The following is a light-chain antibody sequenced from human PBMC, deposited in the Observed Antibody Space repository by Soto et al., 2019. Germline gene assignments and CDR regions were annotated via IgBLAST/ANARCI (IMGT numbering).Light chain of an antibody. Sequence: DIVMTQSPDSLAVSLGQRATINCRSSQSLLYNSNNKNYLAWYQQKPGQPPNLLIYWASTRESGVPDRFSGSGSGTDFTLTISSLQAEDVAVYFCLQYYNIPRTFGQGTKVEIK. CDR3: LQYYNIPRT. J-gene: IGKJ1*01. V-gene: IGKV4-1*01. CDR1: QSLLYNSNNKNY. CDR2: WAS.